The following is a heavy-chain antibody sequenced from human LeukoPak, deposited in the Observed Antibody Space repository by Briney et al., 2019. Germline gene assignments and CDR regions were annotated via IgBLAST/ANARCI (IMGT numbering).Heavy chain of an antibody. J-gene: IGHJ3*02. D-gene: IGHD6-13*01. CDR2: IYTRGNK. CDR1: GFVVSDTF. CDR3: ARPHNSSLDNAFDI. Sequence: GGSLRLSCAASGFVVSDTFMSWFRQAPGKGLEWVSVIYTRGNKFYADSVKGRFTISRDNSKNTLYLQMNNLRAEDTAVYYCARPHNSSLDNAFDIWGQGTRVTVSS. V-gene: IGHV3-53*01.